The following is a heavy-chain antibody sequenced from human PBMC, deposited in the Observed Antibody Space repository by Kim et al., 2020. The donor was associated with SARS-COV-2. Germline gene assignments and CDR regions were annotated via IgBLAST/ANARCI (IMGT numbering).Heavy chain of an antibody. Sequence: SVKVSCKASGFTFTSSAVQWVRQARGQRLEWIGWIVVGSGNTNYAQKFQERVTITRDMSTSTAYMELSSLRSEDTAVYYCAADRGDSSGYYYYYYGMDVWGQGTTVTVSS. D-gene: IGHD3-22*01. CDR2: IVVGSGNT. CDR1: GFTFTSSA. CDR3: AADRGDSSGYYYYYYGMDV. J-gene: IGHJ6*02. V-gene: IGHV1-58*01.